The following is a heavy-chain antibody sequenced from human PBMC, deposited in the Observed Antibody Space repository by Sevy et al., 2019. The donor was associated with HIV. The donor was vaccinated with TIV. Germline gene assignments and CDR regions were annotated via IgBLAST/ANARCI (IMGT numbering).Heavy chain of an antibody. D-gene: IGHD2-21*02. Sequence: GGSLRLSCAASGFTFSSYGMHWVRQAPGKGLEWVAFIRYDGSNKYYADSVKRRFTISRDNSKNTLHLQMNSLRAEDTAVYYCAKEGDGGNSHGYYYGMDVWGQGTTVTVSS. J-gene: IGHJ6*02. CDR3: AKEGDGGNSHGYYYGMDV. CDR1: GFTFSSYG. V-gene: IGHV3-30*02. CDR2: IRYDGSNK.